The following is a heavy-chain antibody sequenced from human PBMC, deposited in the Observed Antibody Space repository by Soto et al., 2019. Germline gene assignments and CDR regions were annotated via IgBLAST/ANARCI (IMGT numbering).Heavy chain of an antibody. Sequence: QVQLVQSGTEVKPPGPSVKVSCKASGFTFSTYTIEWVRQAPGQRLEWMGWITGGNGVTRYSEQFQGSVIFTRDTSASTAYMELNSLTSEDTAVYYWARVYEGFDIWGQGTMVTVSS. CDR2: ITGGNGVT. V-gene: IGHV1-3*01. CDR3: ARVYEGFDI. J-gene: IGHJ3*02. D-gene: IGHD3-3*01. CDR1: GFTFSTYT.